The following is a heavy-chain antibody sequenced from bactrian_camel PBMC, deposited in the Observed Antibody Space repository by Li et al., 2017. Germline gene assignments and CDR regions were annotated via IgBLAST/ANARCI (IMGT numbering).Heavy chain of an antibody. CDR2: INSGGGST. J-gene: IGHJ4*01. Sequence: EVQLVESGGDLVQPGGSLRLSCAASGFTFSSYAMGWVRQAPGKGLEWVSSINSGGGSTYYADSVKGRFTISRDNAKNTLYLQLNSLKTEDTAMYYCKTDLYCSGGYSAMGYNYWGQGTQVTVS. CDR1: GFTFSSYA. CDR3: KTDLYCSGGYSAMGYNY. V-gene: IGHV3S31*01. D-gene: IGHD2*01.